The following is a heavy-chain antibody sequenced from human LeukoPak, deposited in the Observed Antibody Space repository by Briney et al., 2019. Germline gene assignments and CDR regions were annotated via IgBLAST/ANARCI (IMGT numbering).Heavy chain of an antibody. CDR1: GGSISSYY. CDR3: ARGVGYCTNGVCYPFDY. V-gene: IGHV4-59*01. J-gene: IGHJ4*02. Sequence: SETLSLTCTVSGGSISSYYWSWIRQPPGKGLEWIGYIYYSGSTNYNPSLKSRVTISVDTSKNQFSLKLSSVTAADTAVYYCARGVGYCTNGVCYPFDYWGQGTLVTVSS. CDR2: IYYSGST. D-gene: IGHD2-8*01.